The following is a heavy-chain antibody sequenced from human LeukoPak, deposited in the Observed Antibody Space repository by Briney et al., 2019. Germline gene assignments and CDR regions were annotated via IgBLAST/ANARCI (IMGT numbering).Heavy chain of an antibody. D-gene: IGHD6-13*01. V-gene: IGHV1-46*01. J-gene: IGHJ4*02. Sequence: ASVKVSCKVSGYTLTELSMHWVRQAPGKGLEWMGIISPSGGSTTYAQKFQGRVTMTRDTSTSTVYMELSSLRSEDTAVYYCARDMRVLGSSWYETGHWGQGTLVTISS. CDR3: ARDMRVLGSSWYETGH. CDR1: GYTLTELS. CDR2: ISPSGGST.